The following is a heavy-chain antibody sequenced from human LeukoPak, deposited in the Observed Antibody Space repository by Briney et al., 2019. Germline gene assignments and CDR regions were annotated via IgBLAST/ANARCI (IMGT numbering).Heavy chain of an antibody. Sequence: GGSLRLSCAASGFTFSSYWMHWVRQAPGKGLVWVSRINSDGSSTSYADSVKGRFTISRDNAKNTLYLQMNSLRAEDTAVYYCARGSIAVAGVNYYYYYGMDVWGQGTTVTVSS. J-gene: IGHJ6*02. CDR1: GFTFSSYW. D-gene: IGHD6-19*01. CDR3: ARGSIAVAGVNYYYYYGMDV. CDR2: INSDGSST. V-gene: IGHV3-74*01.